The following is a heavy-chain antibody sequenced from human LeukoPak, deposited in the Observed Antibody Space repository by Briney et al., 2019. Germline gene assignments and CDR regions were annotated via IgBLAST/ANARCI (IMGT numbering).Heavy chain of an antibody. Sequence: GGSLRLSCAASGFTVSSNYMSWVRQAPGKGLEWVSVIYSGGSTYYADSVKGRFTISRDNSKNTLYLQMNSLKTEDTAVYYCAKTDNYDSSGYHDYWGQGTLVTVSS. J-gene: IGHJ4*02. D-gene: IGHD3-22*01. CDR1: GFTVSSNY. V-gene: IGHV3-53*05. CDR2: IYSGGST. CDR3: AKTDNYDSSGYHDY.